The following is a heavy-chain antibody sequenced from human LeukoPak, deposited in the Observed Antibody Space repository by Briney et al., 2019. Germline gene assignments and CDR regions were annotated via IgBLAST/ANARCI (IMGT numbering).Heavy chain of an antibody. CDR3: AKDRSSSWSFDY. V-gene: IGHV3-30*18. CDR2: ISYDGSSI. CDR1: GFTFSSYG. D-gene: IGHD6-13*01. Sequence: GGSLRLSWAASGFTFSSYGMHWVRQAPGKGREWVAVISYDGSSIYYGDSVRGRFTLSRENSENTLYLQMNSLRAEDTAVYYCAKDRSSSWSFDYWGQGTLVTVCS. J-gene: IGHJ4*02.